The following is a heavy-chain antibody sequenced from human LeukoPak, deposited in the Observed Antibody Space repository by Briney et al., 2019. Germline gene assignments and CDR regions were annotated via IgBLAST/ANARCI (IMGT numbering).Heavy chain of an antibody. D-gene: IGHD3-10*01. CDR1: GYNFPIYW. CDR3: VRSTMVRGVISMDV. V-gene: IGHV5-51*01. CDR2: IYPDDSNT. J-gene: IGHJ6*02. Sequence: GESLKISCQGSGYNFPIYWIGWVRQMPGQGLEWMGIIYPDDSNTIYGPSFQGQVTISADKSINTAYLEWSSLKASDTAMYYCVRSTMVRGVISMDVWGQGTTVTVSS.